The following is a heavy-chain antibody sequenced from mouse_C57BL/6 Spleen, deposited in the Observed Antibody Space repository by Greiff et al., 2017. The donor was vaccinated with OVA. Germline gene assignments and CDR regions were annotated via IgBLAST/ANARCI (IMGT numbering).Heavy chain of an antibody. Sequence: QVQLKESGAELVRPGASVKLSCKASGYTFTDYYINWVKQRPGQGLEWIARIYPGSGNTYYNEKFKGKATLTAEKSSSTAYMQLSSLTSEDSAVYFCAGEAMVSYFDYWGKGTTLTVSS. CDR2: IYPGSGNT. V-gene: IGHV1-76*01. CDR1: GYTFTDYY. D-gene: IGHD2-2*01. J-gene: IGHJ2*01. CDR3: AGEAMVSYFDY.